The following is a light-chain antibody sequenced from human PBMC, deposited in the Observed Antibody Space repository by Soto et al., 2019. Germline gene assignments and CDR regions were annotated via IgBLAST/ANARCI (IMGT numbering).Light chain of an antibody. CDR2: DSS. J-gene: IGKJ1*01. CDR3: QQSYSNPTWT. V-gene: IGKV1-39*01. Sequence: DIQLTQSPSSLSASVGERITITCRASQSISTYLNWYQQKPGEAPTLLVYDSSTLQSGVPSRFSGSGFGAEFTLTVSSLQPEDFATYYCQQSYSNPTWTFGQGTKVDIK. CDR1: QSISTY.